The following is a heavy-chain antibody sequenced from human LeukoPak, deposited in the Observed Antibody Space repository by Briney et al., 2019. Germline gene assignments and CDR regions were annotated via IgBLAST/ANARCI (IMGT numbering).Heavy chain of an antibody. J-gene: IGHJ4*02. Sequence: GGSLRLSCAASGFTFSSYSVNWVRQAPGKGLEWVSSISSRSSYIYYADSVKGRFTISRDNAKNSLYLQMNSLRAEDTAVYYCARDLGSGWYGGDFDYWGQGTLVTVSS. V-gene: IGHV3-21*01. CDR2: ISSRSSYI. CDR1: GFTFSSYS. CDR3: ARDLGSGWYGGDFDY. D-gene: IGHD6-19*01.